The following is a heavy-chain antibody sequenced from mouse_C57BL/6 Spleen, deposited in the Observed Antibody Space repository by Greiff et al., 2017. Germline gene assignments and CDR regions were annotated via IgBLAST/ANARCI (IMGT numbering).Heavy chain of an antibody. Sequence: QVQLQQSGAELVKPGASVKLSCKASGYTFTSYWMHWVKQRPGRGLEWIGRIDPTSGGTKYNEKFKSKATLTVDKPSSTAYMQLSSLTSEDSAVYYCARTLSLYYDYDVGFAYWGQGTLVTVSA. CDR3: ARTLSLYYDYDVGFAY. J-gene: IGHJ3*01. D-gene: IGHD2-4*01. CDR1: GYTFTSYW. V-gene: IGHV1-72*01. CDR2: IDPTSGGT.